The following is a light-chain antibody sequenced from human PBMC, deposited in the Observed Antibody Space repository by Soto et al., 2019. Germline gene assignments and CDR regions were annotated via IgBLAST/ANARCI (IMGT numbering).Light chain of an antibody. CDR3: QQRYNWPIT. J-gene: IGKJ5*01. CDR2: ADS. CDR1: QSISNY. Sequence: EVVLTQSPATLSLSPGERATFSCKTSQSISNYLAWYQQKPGQAPRLLIYADSNRATGIPARFSGSGSGTDFTLTISSLEPEDFSVYYCQQRYNWPITFGQGTRLEIK. V-gene: IGKV3-11*01.